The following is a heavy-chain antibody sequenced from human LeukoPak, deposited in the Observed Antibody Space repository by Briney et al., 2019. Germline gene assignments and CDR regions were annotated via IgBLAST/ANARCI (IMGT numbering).Heavy chain of an antibody. J-gene: IGHJ6*03. CDR3: ARVASDYYYYYMDV. V-gene: IGHV4-39*01. CDR1: GGSISSSSYY. D-gene: IGHD5-12*01. CDR2: IYYRGST. Sequence: PSETLSLTCTASGGSISSSSYYWGWIRQPPGEGLEWIGSIYYRGSTYYNPSLKSRVTISVDTSKNQFSLKLSSVTAADTAVYYCARVASDYYYYYMDVWGKGTTVTVSS.